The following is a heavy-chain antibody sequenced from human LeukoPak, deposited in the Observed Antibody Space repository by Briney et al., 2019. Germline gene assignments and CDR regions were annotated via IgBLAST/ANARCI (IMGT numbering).Heavy chain of an antibody. CDR2: ISAYNGNT. CDR3: ARDLGKWAMVRTNFGLDY. D-gene: IGHD3-10*01. V-gene: IGHV1-18*01. J-gene: IGHJ4*02. Sequence: GASVKVSCKASGYTFTSYGISWVRQAPGQGLEWMGWISAYNGNTNYAQKLQGRVTMTTDTSTSTAYMELRSLRSDDTAVYYCARDLGKWAMVRTNFGLDYWGQGTLVTVSS. CDR1: GYTFTSYG.